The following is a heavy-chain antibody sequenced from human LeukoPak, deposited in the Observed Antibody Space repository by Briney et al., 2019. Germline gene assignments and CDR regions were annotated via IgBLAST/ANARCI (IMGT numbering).Heavy chain of an antibody. Sequence: GGSLRLSCATSGFTFSSYGMHWVRQAPGKGLEWVAFIRYDGSNKYYADSVKGRFTISRDNSKNTLYLQMNSLRTEDTAVHYCAKDYSSSSWPDAFDIWGQGTMVTVSS. CDR1: GFTFSSYG. J-gene: IGHJ3*02. V-gene: IGHV3-30*02. CDR2: IRYDGSNK. D-gene: IGHD6-13*01. CDR3: AKDYSSSSWPDAFDI.